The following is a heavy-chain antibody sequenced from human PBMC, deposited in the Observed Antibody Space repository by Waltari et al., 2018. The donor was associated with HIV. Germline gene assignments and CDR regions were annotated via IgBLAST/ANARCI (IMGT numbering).Heavy chain of an antibody. Sequence: QVQLVESGGGVVQPGGSLRLSCTASGFTFSNYGLHWVRQAPGKGLQWGAFTRYDGTNKYYVDSVKGRFIISRDNSKNTLSLQMHSLRAEDTAVYYCAKAPHHYDSSGPVYWGQGTLVTVSS. CDR3: AKAPHHYDSSGPVY. D-gene: IGHD3-22*01. J-gene: IGHJ4*02. CDR1: GFTFSNYG. CDR2: TRYDGTNK. V-gene: IGHV3-30*02.